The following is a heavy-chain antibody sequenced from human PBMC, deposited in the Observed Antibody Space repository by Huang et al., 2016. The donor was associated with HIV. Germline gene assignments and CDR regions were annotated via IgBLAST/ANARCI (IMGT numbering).Heavy chain of an antibody. D-gene: IGHD5-12*01. Sequence: QVQLVESGGGVVQPGGSLRLSCGAFGFIFDNFGMQGVRQAPGKGLEWVAFRRSDGSNEDNGESVMGRFSISRDNFENMVYLQMNSLGDGDTAIYYCARAVDGFNSKGFYMDVWGKGTAVIVSS. J-gene: IGHJ6*03. V-gene: IGHV3-30*02. CDR2: RRSDGSNE. CDR1: GFIFDNFG. CDR3: ARAVDGFNSKGFYMDV.